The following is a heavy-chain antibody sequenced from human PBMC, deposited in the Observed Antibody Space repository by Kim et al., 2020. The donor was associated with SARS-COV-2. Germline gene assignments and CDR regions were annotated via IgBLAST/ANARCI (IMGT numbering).Heavy chain of an antibody. J-gene: IGHJ5*02. V-gene: IGHV3-11*05. D-gene: IGHD3-22*01. Sequence: KGRITTSRDTAKNSLYLQMNSLRAEDTAVYYCARDRAGHYDSSGFNWFDPWGQGTLVTVSS. CDR3: ARDRAGHYDSSGFNWFDP.